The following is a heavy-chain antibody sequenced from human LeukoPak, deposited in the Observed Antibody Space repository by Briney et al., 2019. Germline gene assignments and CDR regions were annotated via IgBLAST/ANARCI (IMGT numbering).Heavy chain of an antibody. CDR1: GGSISSYY. CDR3: ARAYSSSAPGWFDP. V-gene: IGHV4-59*01. J-gene: IGHJ5*02. Sequence: SETLSLTRTVSGGSISSYYWSWIRQPPGKGLEWIGYIYYSGSTNYNPSLKSRVTISVDTSKNQFSLKLSSVTAADTAVYYCARAYSSSAPGWFDPWGQGTLATVSS. D-gene: IGHD6-13*01. CDR2: IYYSGST.